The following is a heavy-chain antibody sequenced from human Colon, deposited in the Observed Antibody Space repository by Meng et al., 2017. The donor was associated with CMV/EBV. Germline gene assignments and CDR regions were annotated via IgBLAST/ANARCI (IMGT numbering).Heavy chain of an antibody. Sequence: GESLKISCAASGFSFKTYNMNWVRQVPGKGLEWISSITTTNNYIYHADPVKGRFTVSRDNAKTSLFLQMNSLRAEDTAVYFCARIVEPPSRELDFYYYGMDVWGPGTTVTVSS. D-gene: IGHD1-26*01. CDR3: ARIVEPPSRELDFYYYGMDV. CDR1: GFSFKTYN. J-gene: IGHJ6*02. V-gene: IGHV3-21*01. CDR2: ITTTNNYI.